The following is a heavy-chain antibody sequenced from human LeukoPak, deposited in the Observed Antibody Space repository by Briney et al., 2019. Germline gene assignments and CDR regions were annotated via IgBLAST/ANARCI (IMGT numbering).Heavy chain of an antibody. CDR3: AKEGGYNYGYLDS. J-gene: IGHJ4*02. Sequence: PGGSLRLSCAVSGFSYSSCAMSWVRQAPGKGLEGVSTISGSGDTYYVDSVKGGFTISRDNSKNTLYLQMNSLRAEDTAVYYCAKEGGYNYGYLDSWGQGTLVTVSS. CDR2: ISGSGDT. D-gene: IGHD5-18*01. CDR1: GFSYSSCA. V-gene: IGHV3-23*01.